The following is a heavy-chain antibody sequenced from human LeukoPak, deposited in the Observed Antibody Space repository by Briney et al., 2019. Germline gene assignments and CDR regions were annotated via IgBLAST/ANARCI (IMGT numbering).Heavy chain of an antibody. V-gene: IGHV4-59*01. D-gene: IGHD6-19*01. CDR3: ARSQSSGWYTLFDY. J-gene: IGHJ4*02. CDR2: IYYSGST. CDR1: GGSISTYY. Sequence: SETLSLTCSVSGGSISTYYWSWIRQPPGKGLEWIGYIYYSGSTNYNPSLKSRVTISVDTSKNQFSLKLSSVTAADTAVYYCARSQSSGWYTLFDYWGQGTLVTVSS.